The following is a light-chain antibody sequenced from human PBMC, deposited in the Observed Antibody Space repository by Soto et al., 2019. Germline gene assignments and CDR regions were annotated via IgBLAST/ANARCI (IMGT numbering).Light chain of an antibody. J-gene: IGLJ2*01. Sequence: QSVLTQPASVSGSPGQSITISCTGTSSDVGGYNYVSWYQQHPDKAPKLMIYDVSNRPSGVSNRFSGSKSGNTASLTISGLQTEDEADYYCTSYSNINTHVIFGGGTQLTVL. CDR2: DVS. CDR3: TSYSNINTHVI. CDR1: SSDVGGYNY. V-gene: IGLV2-14*03.